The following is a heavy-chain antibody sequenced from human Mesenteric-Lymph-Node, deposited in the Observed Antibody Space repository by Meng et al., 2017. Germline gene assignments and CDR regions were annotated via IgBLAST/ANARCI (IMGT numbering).Heavy chain of an antibody. CDR3: ARANYVSGHRIDY. V-gene: IGHV3-74*01. J-gene: IGHJ4*02. CDR1: GITVSDNY. CDR2: INSDGSST. D-gene: IGHD3-10*01. Sequence: GESLKISCAASGITVSDNYMGWVRQAPGKGLEWISRINSDGSSTGHADSVKGRFTISRDNAKNTLYLQMNSLRAEDTAVYYCARANYVSGHRIDYWGQGTLVTVSS.